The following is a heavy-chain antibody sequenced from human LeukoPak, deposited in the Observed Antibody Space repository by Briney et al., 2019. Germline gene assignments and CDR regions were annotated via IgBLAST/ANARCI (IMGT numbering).Heavy chain of an antibody. CDR1: GFTFDDYA. CDR2: ISWNSGSI. D-gene: IGHD6-6*01. J-gene: IGHJ4*02. Sequence: GGSLRLSCAASGFTFDDYAMHWVRQAPGKGLEWVSGISWNSGSIGYADSVKGRFTISRDNAKNSLYLQMNSLRAEDMALYYCAKDHSSSSFWYFDYWGQGTLVTVSS. CDR3: AKDHSSSSFWYFDY. V-gene: IGHV3-9*03.